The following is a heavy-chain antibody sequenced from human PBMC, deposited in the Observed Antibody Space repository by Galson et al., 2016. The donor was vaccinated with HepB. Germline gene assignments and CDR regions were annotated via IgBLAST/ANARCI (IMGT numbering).Heavy chain of an antibody. CDR3: AREGLGDGYNSLNYYSYYMDV. D-gene: IGHD5-24*01. Sequence: SLRLSCAASGFTFTDYYMTWIRQAPGKGLEWVSYISSSGSYTNYADSVKGRFTISRDNAKNSLYLQMSSLRAEDTAVYYCAREGLGDGYNSLNYYSYYMDVWGEGTTVTVS. CDR1: GFTFTDYY. J-gene: IGHJ6*03. CDR2: ISSSGSYT. V-gene: IGHV3-11*05.